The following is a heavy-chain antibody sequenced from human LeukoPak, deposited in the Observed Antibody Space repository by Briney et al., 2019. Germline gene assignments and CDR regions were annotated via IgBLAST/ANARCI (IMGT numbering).Heavy chain of an antibody. V-gene: IGHV3-20*04. Sequence: PGGSLRLPCAASGFTFHDHGMSWVCQVPGKGLEWVSALNWNGDNTGYADSVKGRFTISRDNAKKSLYLQMNSLTAEDTAYYYCAREEGPYFDCWGQGTLVTVSS. J-gene: IGHJ4*02. CDR2: LNWNGDNT. CDR3: AREEGPYFDC. CDR1: GFTFHDHG.